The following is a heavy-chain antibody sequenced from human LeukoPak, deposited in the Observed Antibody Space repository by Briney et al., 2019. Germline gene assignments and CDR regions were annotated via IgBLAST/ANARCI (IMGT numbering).Heavy chain of an antibody. D-gene: IGHD3-10*01. CDR2: ISSSSSYI. J-gene: IGHJ4*02. Sequence: PGGSLRLSCAASGFTFSSHSMNWVRQAPGKGLEWVSSISSSSSYIYYADSVKGRFTISRDNAKNSLYLQMNSLRAEDTAVYYCAREASGSDPNFDYWGQGTLVTVSS. CDR1: GFTFSSHS. V-gene: IGHV3-21*01. CDR3: AREASGSDPNFDY.